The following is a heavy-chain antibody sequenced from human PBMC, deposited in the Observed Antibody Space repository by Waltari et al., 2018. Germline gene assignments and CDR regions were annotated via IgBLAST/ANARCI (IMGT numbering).Heavy chain of an antibody. J-gene: IGHJ4*02. Sequence: QVQLVQSGAEVKKPGASVKVSCKASGYTFTGYYMHWVRQGPGQGLEWMGGINPSSGGKNYAQRFQGRGTMTRDTASSTAYMELCSLTSDDTAVYYCARSMGGYGEGDYWGQGTLVTVSS. CDR3: ARSMGGYGEGDY. CDR1: GYTFTGYY. V-gene: IGHV1-2*02. D-gene: IGHD4-17*01. CDR2: INPSSGGK.